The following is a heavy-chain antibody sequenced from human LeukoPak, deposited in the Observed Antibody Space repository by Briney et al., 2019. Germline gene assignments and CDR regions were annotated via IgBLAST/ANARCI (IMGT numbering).Heavy chain of an antibody. CDR1: GVSISSYH. J-gene: IGHJ3*02. Sequence: SETLSLTCTVSGVSISSYHWSWIRQPAGKGLEWIGRIHTSGSTNYNPSLKSRVTMSVDTSKNQFSLKLSSVTAADTAVYYCARSLEGSGYYYAGAFDIWGQGTMVTVSS. CDR3: ARSLEGSGYYYAGAFDI. CDR2: IHTSGST. D-gene: IGHD3-22*01. V-gene: IGHV4-4*07.